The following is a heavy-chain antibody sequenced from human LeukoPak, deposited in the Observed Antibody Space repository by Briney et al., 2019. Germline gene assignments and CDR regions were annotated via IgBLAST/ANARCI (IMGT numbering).Heavy chain of an antibody. V-gene: IGHV4-30-2*01. CDR2: IYHSGST. D-gene: IGHD5-18*01. CDR1: GGSISSGGYY. CDR3: AREDTAMGSEIDP. Sequence: PSQTLSLTCTVSGGSISSGGYYWSWIRQPPGKGLEWIGYIYHSGSTYYNPSLKSRVTISVDRSKNQFSLKLSSVTAADTAVYYCAREDTAMGSEIDPWGQGTLVTVSS. J-gene: IGHJ5*02.